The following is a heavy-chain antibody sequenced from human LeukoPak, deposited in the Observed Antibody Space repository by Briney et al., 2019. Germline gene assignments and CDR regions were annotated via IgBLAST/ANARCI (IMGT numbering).Heavy chain of an antibody. CDR2: IYHSGSN. J-gene: IGHJ4*02. CDR1: GGSISSYY. V-gene: IGHV4-59*08. D-gene: IGHD2-15*01. Sequence: PSETLSLTCTVSGGSISSYYWSWIRQTPEKGLEWIGSIYHSGSNYHNPSLESRVTISVDTSKNQFSLRLRSVTAADTAVYYCARQCCSGVSRYYFDYWGQGTLVTVSS. CDR3: ARQCCSGVSRYYFDY.